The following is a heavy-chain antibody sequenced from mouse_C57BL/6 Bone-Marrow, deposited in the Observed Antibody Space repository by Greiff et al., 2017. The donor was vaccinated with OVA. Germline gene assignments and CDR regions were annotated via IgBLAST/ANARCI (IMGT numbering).Heavy chain of an antibody. Sequence: QVQLQQSGAELVKPGASVKISCKASGYTFTDYYINWVKQRPGQGLEWIGKIGPGSGSTYYNEKFKGKATLTADKSSSTAYMQLSSLTSEDSAVYVCARYCYYADYWAMDYWGQGTSVTVSS. V-gene: IGHV1-77*01. CDR1: GYTFTDYY. CDR3: ARYCYYADYWAMDY. J-gene: IGHJ4*01. D-gene: IGHD1-1*01. CDR2: IGPGSGST.